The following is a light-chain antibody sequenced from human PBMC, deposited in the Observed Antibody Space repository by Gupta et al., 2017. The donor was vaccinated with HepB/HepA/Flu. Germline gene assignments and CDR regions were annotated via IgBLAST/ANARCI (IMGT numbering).Light chain of an antibody. Sequence: SVLTQPPSASGTPGQRVTMSCSGRSSNIGNNNVYWYQQVPGAAPKLLIYKNNQRPSGVSDRFSGSKSGTSASLAISGLRSEDEAVYYCASWDDSLSGRVLFGGGTRLTVL. J-gene: IGLJ2*01. CDR3: ASWDDSLSGRVL. V-gene: IGLV1-47*01. CDR2: KNN. CDR1: SSNIGNNN.